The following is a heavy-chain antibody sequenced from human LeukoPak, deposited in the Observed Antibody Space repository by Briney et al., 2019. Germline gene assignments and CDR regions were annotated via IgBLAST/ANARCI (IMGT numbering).Heavy chain of an antibody. J-gene: IGHJ4*02. CDR1: GYTFTTYA. CDR3: ARGYCSSTTCWAAGDY. CDR2: VNAGNGNT. V-gene: IGHV1-3*01. D-gene: IGHD2-2*01. Sequence: ASVKVSCKASGYTFTTYAMHWVRHAPGQRLEWMGWVNAGNGNTKYSQKFQGRVTITRDTSASTAYMELSSLRSEDTALYYCARGYCSSTTCWAAGDYWGQGTLVTVSS.